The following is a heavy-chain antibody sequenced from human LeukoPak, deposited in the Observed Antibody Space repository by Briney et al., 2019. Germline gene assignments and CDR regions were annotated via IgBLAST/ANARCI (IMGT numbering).Heavy chain of an antibody. D-gene: IGHD6-13*01. J-gene: IGHJ1*01. CDR2: IYHSGST. Sequence: SETLSLTCTVSGGSISRSDYYWSWIRQPPGKGLEWIGYIYHSGSTYYNPSLKSRVTISVDRSKNQFSLKLSSVTAADTAVYYCASLYSSSWYVYFQHWGQGTLSPSPQ. V-gene: IGHV4-30-2*01. CDR3: ASLYSSSWYVYFQH. CDR1: GGSISRSDYY.